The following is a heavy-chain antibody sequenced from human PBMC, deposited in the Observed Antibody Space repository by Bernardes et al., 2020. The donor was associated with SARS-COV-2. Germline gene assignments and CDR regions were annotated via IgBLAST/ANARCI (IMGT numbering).Heavy chain of an antibody. V-gene: IGHV3-20*01. D-gene: IGHD3-10*01. Sequence: GGSLRLSCAASGFTFDDYGMSWVRQAPGKGLEWVSGINWNGGSTGYADSVKGRFTISRDNAKNSLYLQMNSLRAEDTALYHCARDTPLLCFGGMDVWGKGTTVTVSS. J-gene: IGHJ6*04. CDR2: INWNGGST. CDR1: GFTFDDYG. CDR3: ARDTPLLCFGGMDV.